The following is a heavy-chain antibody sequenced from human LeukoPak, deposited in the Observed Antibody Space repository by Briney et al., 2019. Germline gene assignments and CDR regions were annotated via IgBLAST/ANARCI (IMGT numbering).Heavy chain of an antibody. Sequence: SETLSLTCAVYGGSFSGYYWSWIRQPPGKGLEWIGEINHSGSTNYNPSLKSRVTISVDTSKNKFSLRLSSVTAADTAVYYCARVLEGSSGQHWYFDLWGRGTLVTVSS. V-gene: IGHV4-34*01. CDR3: ARVLEGSSGQHWYFDL. CDR2: INHSGST. D-gene: IGHD6-19*01. CDR1: GGSFSGYY. J-gene: IGHJ2*01.